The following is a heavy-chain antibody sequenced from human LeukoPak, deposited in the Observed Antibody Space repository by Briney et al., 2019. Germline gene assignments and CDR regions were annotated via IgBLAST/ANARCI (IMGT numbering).Heavy chain of an antibody. J-gene: IGHJ4*02. CDR3: AKVQTPEGYSYGFEYYFDY. V-gene: IGHV3-23*01. CDR1: GFTFSSYA. Sequence: AGGSLRLSCAASGFTFSSYAMSWVRQAPGKGLEWVSAISGSSGSTYYADSVKGRFTISRDNSKNTLYLQMNSLRAEDTAVYYCAKVQTPEGYSYGFEYYFDYWGQGTLVTVSS. D-gene: IGHD5-18*01. CDR2: ISGSSGST.